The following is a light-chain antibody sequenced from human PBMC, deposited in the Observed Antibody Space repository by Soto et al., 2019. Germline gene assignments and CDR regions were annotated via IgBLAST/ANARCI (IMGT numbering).Light chain of an antibody. CDR2: EGG. V-gene: IGLV2-23*01. CDR1: SSDIESYNL. Sequence: QSVLAQPASVSGSPGQSIALSCTGTSSDIESYNLVSWYQQYPSKAPKLLISEGGKRPSGISNRFSGSKSGNTASLTISGLLAEDEADYYCCSFAHSNTYVFGTGTKVTVL. J-gene: IGLJ1*01. CDR3: CSFAHSNTYV.